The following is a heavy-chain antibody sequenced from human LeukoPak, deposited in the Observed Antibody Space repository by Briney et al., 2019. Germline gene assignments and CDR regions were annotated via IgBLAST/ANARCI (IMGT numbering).Heavy chain of an antibody. CDR1: GFTFSSYA. J-gene: IGHJ4*02. CDR2: ISYDGSNK. CDR3: ARPHYYDSSGYSYYSDY. V-gene: IGHV3-30-3*01. Sequence: QPGGSLRLSCAASGFTFSSYAMHWVRQAPGKGLEWVAVISYDGSNKYYADSVKGRFTISRDNSKNTLYLQMNSLRAEDTAVYYCARPHYYDSSGYSYYSDYWGQGTLVTVSS. D-gene: IGHD3-22*01.